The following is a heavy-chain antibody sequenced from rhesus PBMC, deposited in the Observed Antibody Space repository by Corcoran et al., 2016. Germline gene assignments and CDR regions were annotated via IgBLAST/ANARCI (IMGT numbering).Heavy chain of an antibody. CDR3: ARDLGYYSGSYYSFDY. CDR1: GGSISSGYD. Sequence: QVQLQESGPGVVKPSETLSLTCAVSGGSISSGYDWSWIRQPPGKGLEWIGYIYGSSGNTNYNPSLKYRVPISKDASKNQFSLKLSSVTAADTAVYYCARDLGYYSGSYYSFDYWGQGVLVTVSS. D-gene: IGHD3-16*01. V-gene: IGHV4-76*01. J-gene: IGHJ4*01. CDR2: IYGSSGNT.